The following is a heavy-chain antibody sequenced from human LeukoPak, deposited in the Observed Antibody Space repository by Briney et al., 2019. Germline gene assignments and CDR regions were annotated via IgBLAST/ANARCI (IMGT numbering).Heavy chain of an antibody. CDR1: RFPFSNFA. J-gene: IGHJ4*02. Sequence: GGSLRLSCAASRFPFSNFAMIWVRQAPGKGLEWVSSISSAGEGTHYAESVKGRFTISRDNSRHTLYLQLNSLRTDDTAVYYCAKGAPTIAAGPDYWGQGTLVTVSP. CDR2: ISSAGEGT. D-gene: IGHD6-13*01. V-gene: IGHV3-23*01. CDR3: AKGAPTIAAGPDY.